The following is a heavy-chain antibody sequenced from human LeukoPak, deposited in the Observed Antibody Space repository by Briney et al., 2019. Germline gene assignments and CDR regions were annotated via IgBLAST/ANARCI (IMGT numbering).Heavy chain of an antibody. V-gene: IGHV3-7*01. CDR3: AKTGPGPPNDYFDY. J-gene: IGHJ4*01. CDR1: GFTFSRHW. D-gene: IGHD2-8*02. CDR2: MNQDGSAI. Sequence: GGSLRLSCAASGFTFSRHWMSWVRQAPGKGLERVAHMNQDGSAIYSIDSVEGRFTISRDNDKNSLYLHMSGLTVADTAVYYCAKTGPGPPNDYFDYWGQEPWSPSPQ.